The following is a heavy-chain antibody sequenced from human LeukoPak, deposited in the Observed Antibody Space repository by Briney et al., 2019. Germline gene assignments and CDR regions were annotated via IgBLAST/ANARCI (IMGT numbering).Heavy chain of an antibody. D-gene: IGHD1-14*01. V-gene: IGHV1-18*01. CDR1: GYTFTSYG. Sequence: ASVKVSCKASGYTFTSYGISWVRQALGQGLEWMGWISAYNGNTSYAQKLQGRVTMTTDTSTSTAYMELRSLRSDDTAVYYCARDDQPVPPEPVPPHYWGQGTLVTVSS. CDR3: ARDDQPVPPEPVPPHY. CDR2: ISAYNGNT. J-gene: IGHJ4*02.